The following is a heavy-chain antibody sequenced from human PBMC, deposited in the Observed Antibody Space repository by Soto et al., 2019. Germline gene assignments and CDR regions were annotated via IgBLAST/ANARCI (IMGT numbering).Heavy chain of an antibody. Sequence: ASVKVSCKASGYTFTSYGISWVRQAPGQGLEWMGWTSAYNGNTNYAQKLQGRVTMTTDTSTSTAYMELRSLRSDDTAVYYCARSGITMVRGVITDDYYYYGMDVWGQGTTVTVSS. CDR2: TSAYNGNT. J-gene: IGHJ6*02. D-gene: IGHD3-10*01. CDR1: GYTFTSYG. CDR3: ARSGITMVRGVITDDYYYYGMDV. V-gene: IGHV1-18*01.